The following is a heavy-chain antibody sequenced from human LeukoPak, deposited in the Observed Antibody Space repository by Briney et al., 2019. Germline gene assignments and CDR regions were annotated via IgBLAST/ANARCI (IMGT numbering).Heavy chain of an antibody. D-gene: IGHD2-8*02. CDR1: GGSFSGYY. Sequence: SETLSLTGAVYGGSFSGYYWSWIRRPPGKGLEWIGEINHSGSTNYNPSLKSRVTISVDTSKNQFSLKLSSVTAADTAVYYCARGLHVLTDWFDPWGQGTLVTVPS. CDR3: ARGLHVLTDWFDP. V-gene: IGHV4-34*01. J-gene: IGHJ5*02. CDR2: INHSGST.